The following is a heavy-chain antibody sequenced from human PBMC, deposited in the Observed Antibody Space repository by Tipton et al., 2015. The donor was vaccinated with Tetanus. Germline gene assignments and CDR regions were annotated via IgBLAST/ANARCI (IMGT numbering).Heavy chain of an antibody. J-gene: IGHJ4*02. Sequence: SLRLSCAASGFTFSSYAMHWVRQAPGKGLEWVAVISYDGSNKYYADSVKGRFTISRDNSKNTLYLQMNSLRAEDTAVYYCARDLRASHSIGNYYFDYWGQGTPVTVSS. CDR3: ARDLRASHSIGNYYFDY. V-gene: IGHV3-30-3*01. D-gene: IGHD2-15*01. CDR2: ISYDGSNK. CDR1: GFTFSSYA.